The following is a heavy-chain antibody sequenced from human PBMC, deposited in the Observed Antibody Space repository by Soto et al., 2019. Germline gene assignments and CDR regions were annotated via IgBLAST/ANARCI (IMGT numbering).Heavy chain of an antibody. CDR2: IGTAGDT. CDR3: ARAGWYSSSWYVGYYGMDV. Sequence: GGSLRLSCAASGFTFSSYYMHWVRQATGKGLEWVSAIGTAGDTYYPGSVKGRFTISRENAKNSLYLQMNSLRAEDTAVYYCARAGWYSSSWYVGYYGMDVWGQGTTVTVSS. J-gene: IGHJ6*02. V-gene: IGHV3-13*01. D-gene: IGHD6-13*01. CDR1: GFTFSSYY.